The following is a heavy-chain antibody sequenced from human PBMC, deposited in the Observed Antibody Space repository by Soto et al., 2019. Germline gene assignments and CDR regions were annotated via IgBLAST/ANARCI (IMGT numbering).Heavy chain of an antibody. CDR1: GFTFSSYA. V-gene: IGHV3-23*01. J-gene: IGHJ4*02. CDR2: ISSSGGST. Sequence: GGSLRLSCAASGFTFSSYAMSWVRQAPGKGLEWVVSISSSGGSTFYVDSVKGRFTISRDNSKNTLFLQMTSLRAEDTAVYFCARNHDTSTWYIYPIDYWGQGTLVTVSS. D-gene: IGHD6-13*01. CDR3: ARNHDTSTWYIYPIDY.